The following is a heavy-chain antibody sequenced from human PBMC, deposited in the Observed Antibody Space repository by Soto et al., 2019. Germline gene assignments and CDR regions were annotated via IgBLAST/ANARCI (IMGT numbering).Heavy chain of an antibody. V-gene: IGHV1-18*04. CDR1: GNTFLSHG. D-gene: IGHD3-22*01. CDR2: IRTYNGNT. J-gene: IGHJ1*01. CDR3: ATSLQFYDHRDYFSH. Sequence: VKRSCKAAGNTFLSHGINWVRQAPGQGLEWMGWIRTYNGNTNYAQKFQGRVTMTTDTSTSTAYMELRSLRSDDTAVYFCATSLQFYDHRDYFSHWGQGTLVIVSS.